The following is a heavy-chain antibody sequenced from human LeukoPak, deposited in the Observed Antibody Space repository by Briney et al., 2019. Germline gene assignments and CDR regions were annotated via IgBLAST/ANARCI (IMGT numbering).Heavy chain of an antibody. CDR2: MNPNSGNT. CDR1: GYTFTSYY. J-gene: IGHJ6*03. Sequence: ASVQFSSKASGYTFTSYYMHWGRRAPGQGLEGMGWMNPNSGNTGYAQKFQGRVTMTRDTSISTSYMELSRLRSDDTAVYYCARVYDFWNNYYYMDVWGKGTTVTVSS. D-gene: IGHD3-3*01. V-gene: IGHV1-2*02. CDR3: ARVYDFWNNYYYMDV.